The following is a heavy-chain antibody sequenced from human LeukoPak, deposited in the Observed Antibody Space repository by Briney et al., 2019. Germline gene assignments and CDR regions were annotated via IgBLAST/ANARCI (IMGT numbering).Heavy chain of an antibody. J-gene: IGHJ3*02. CDR3: ARIDHGFDI. CDR2: IYDSGST. Sequence: SETLSLTCTVSGGSISSYHWSWFRQAPGKGLEWIGYIYDSGSTNFNPSLKSRVTISVDTSKNQFSLKLSSVTAADTAVYYCARIDHGFDIWGQGTMVTVSS. D-gene: IGHD1-14*01. V-gene: IGHV4-59*01. CDR1: GGSISSYH.